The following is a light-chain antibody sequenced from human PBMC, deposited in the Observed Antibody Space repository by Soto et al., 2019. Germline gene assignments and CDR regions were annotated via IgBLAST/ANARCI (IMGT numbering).Light chain of an antibody. CDR1: TGAVTSGHY. J-gene: IGLJ7*01. CDR3: LLSYLGVLAV. Sequence: QAVVTQEPSLTVSPGGTVTLTCGSSTGAVTSGHYPYWFQQKPGQAPRTLIYDTNNKHSWTPARFSGSLLGGKAALTLSDAEPEDEAEYCCLLSYLGVLAVFGGGTQLTVL. V-gene: IGLV7-46*01. CDR2: DTN.